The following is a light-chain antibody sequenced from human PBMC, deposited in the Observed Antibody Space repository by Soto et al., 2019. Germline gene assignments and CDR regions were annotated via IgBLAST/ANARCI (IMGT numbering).Light chain of an antibody. CDR2: LGS. Sequence: EIVMTQSPLSLPVTPGEPASISCRSSQSLLQSNGNNQLGWVLQKPGQSPQLLMYLGSSRASGVPDRFSGSGSGTDLTLKISRVEPEDVGVYYCMQVLHTPPTFGGGTKVEIK. CDR3: MQVLHTPPT. CDR1: QSLLQSNGNNQ. V-gene: IGKV2-28*01. J-gene: IGKJ4*01.